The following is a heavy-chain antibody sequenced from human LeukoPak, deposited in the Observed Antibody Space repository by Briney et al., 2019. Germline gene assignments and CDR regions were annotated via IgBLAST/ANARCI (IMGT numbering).Heavy chain of an antibody. J-gene: IGHJ4*02. D-gene: IGHD3-9*01. CDR3: ARVGNYDILTGYPTIDY. CDR1: GYTFTGYY. CDR2: INPNSGCT. V-gene: IGHV1-2*02. Sequence: ASVKVSCKASGYTFTGYYMHWVRQAPGQGLEWMGWINPNSGCTNYAQKFQGRVTMTRDTSISTAYMELSRLRSDDTAVYYCARVGNYDILTGYPTIDYWGQGTLVTVSS.